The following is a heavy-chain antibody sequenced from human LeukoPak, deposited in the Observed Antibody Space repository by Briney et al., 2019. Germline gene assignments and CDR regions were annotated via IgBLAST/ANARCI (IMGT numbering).Heavy chain of an antibody. CDR3: AREILGGFNPGAY. J-gene: IGHJ4*02. V-gene: IGHV4-4*02. CDR1: LDSTTSNF. D-gene: IGHD1-14*01. Sequence: PSETLSLTCTVSLDSTTSNFWSWVRQPPGKGLEWIGEIHRSGSPNYNPSLQSRVTISIDRSRNQIPLELSSVTAAHTAVDYCAREILGGFNPGAYWGQGTLVTVSS. CDR2: IHRSGSP.